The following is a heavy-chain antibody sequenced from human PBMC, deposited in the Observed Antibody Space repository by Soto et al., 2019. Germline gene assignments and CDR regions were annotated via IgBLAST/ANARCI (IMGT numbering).Heavy chain of an antibody. Sequence: PGGSLRLSCAASGFTFTNYAMTWVRQAPGKGLEWVSSISSSSSYIYYADSVKGRFTISRDNAKNSLYLQMNSLRAEDTAVYYCARDPVNTAMVTIDYWGQGTLVTVSS. D-gene: IGHD5-18*01. V-gene: IGHV3-21*01. CDR2: ISSSSSYI. J-gene: IGHJ4*02. CDR3: ARDPVNTAMVTIDY. CDR1: GFTFTNYA.